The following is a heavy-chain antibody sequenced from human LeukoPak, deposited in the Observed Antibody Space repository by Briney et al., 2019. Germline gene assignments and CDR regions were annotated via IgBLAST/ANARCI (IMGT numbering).Heavy chain of an antibody. V-gene: IGHV3-23*01. CDR3: AGISYSGTWPVGY. CDR1: GFSFSSYA. J-gene: IGHJ4*02. Sequence: GGSLRLSCAASGFSFSSYAVSWVRQAPGKGLEWVSGISDGGGRTYYADSVKGRFTISRDDSKNTLYLQMNSLRVEDTAVYYCAGISYSGTWPVGYWGQGTLVTVTA. CDR2: ISDGGGRT. D-gene: IGHD6-6*01.